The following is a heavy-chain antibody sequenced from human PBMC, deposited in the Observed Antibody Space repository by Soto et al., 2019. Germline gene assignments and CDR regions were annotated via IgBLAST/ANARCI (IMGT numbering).Heavy chain of an antibody. CDR1: GFIVSSNF. V-gene: IGHV3-53*01. Sequence: LRLSCAASGFIVSSNFMSWVRQAPGKGLEWVSVLYSGGGTYYADSVKGRFTISRDDSKNTLHLQMNSLRAEDTAIYYCARVNPPYPWGQGTLVTVSS. CDR2: LYSGGGT. CDR3: ARVNPPYP. J-gene: IGHJ5*02.